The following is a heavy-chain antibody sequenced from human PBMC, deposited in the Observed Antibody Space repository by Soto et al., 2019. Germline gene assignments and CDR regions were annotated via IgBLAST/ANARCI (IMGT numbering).Heavy chain of an antibody. D-gene: IGHD3-22*01. V-gene: IGHV4-59*08. CDR3: ARHVSLSSGYYDYFDY. CDR1: GGSISTYY. J-gene: IGHJ4*02. CDR2: ISNSGNT. Sequence: PSETLSLTCTVSGGSISTYYWSWIRQPPGKGLEWIGYISNSGNTNYNPSLKSRVTISLDTSDNQFSLKLTSVTAADTAVYYCARHVSLSSGYYDYFDYWGQGTLVTVSS.